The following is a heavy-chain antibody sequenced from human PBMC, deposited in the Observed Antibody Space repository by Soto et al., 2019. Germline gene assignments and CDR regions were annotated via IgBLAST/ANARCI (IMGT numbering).Heavy chain of an antibody. D-gene: IGHD3-9*01. CDR1: GYSFTSYW. V-gene: IGHV5-51*01. Sequence: EVQLVQSGAEVKKPGESLKISCKGSGYSFTSYWIGWVRQMPGKGLEWMGIIYPGDSDTRYSPSFQGQVTIPADKSISTAYLQWSSLKASDTAMYYCARGDDILTGYYGFSPFDYWGQGTLVTVSS. J-gene: IGHJ4*02. CDR2: IYPGDSDT. CDR3: ARGDDILTGYYGFSPFDY.